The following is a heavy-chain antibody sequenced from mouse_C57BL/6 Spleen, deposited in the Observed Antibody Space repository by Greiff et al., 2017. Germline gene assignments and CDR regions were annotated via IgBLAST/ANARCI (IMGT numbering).Heavy chain of an antibody. D-gene: IGHD3-1*01. V-gene: IGHV1-66*01. CDR2: IYPGSGNT. CDR1: GYSFTSYY. J-gene: IGHJ3*01. Sequence: QVQLKQSGPELVKPGASVKISCKASGYSFTSYYIHWVKQRPGQGLEWIGWIYPGSGNTKYNEKFKGKATLTADTASSTAYMQLSSLTSEDSAFYYCARFGGGFAYWGQGTLVTVSA. CDR3: ARFGGGFAY.